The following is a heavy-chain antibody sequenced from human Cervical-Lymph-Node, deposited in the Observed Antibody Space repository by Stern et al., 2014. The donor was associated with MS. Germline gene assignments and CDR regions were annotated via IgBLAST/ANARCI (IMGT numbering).Heavy chain of an antibody. CDR1: GFTFSSYA. Sequence: VQLVESGGGVIQHGRSLRLSCAASGFTFSSYAIHWVRQAPGKGLEWVASISYDGTNIYYVDSMKGRLTISRDNSKNTVVLQINSLRPEDTAVYYCAKDSSCGSAWYLIYNWGQGTMVTVSS. J-gene: IGHJ4*02. CDR3: AKDSSCGSAWYLIYN. D-gene: IGHD6-19*01. V-gene: IGHV3-30*18. CDR2: ISYDGTNI.